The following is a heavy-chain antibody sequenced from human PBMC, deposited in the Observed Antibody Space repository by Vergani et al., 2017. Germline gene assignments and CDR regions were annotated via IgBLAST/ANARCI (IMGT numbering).Heavy chain of an antibody. Sequence: VQLVESAGGLVKPGGSLRLSCEGSGFTFKNNTMTWVRQAPGKGLEWVSSISSSSAYLRYADSVKGRFTISRDNAKKCLFLQMNNLRADDTAVYYCASRVSANGGLDTWGQGTLVTVSS. CDR2: ISSSSAYL. CDR3: ASRVSANGGLDT. V-gene: IGHV3-21*02. CDR1: GFTFKNNT. J-gene: IGHJ5*02. D-gene: IGHD2-15*01.